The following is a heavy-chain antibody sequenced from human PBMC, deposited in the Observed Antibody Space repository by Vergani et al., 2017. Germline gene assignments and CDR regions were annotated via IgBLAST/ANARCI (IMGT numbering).Heavy chain of an antibody. CDR3: ARAKRGRLAVGATDS. CDR1: GYSFNHYA. Sequence: QEQLVQSGSELKKPGASVKFSCKASGYSFNHYAIHWLLQAPGKGLEWLGWLNPTTGNPTYARAFTGRFVFSLDTSIRTAYLQSGSLKAEDTAVDFCARAKRGRLAVGATDSWGQGTLLTVSS. V-gene: IGHV7-4-1*01. CDR2: LNPTTGNP. D-gene: IGHD6-19*01. J-gene: IGHJ4*02.